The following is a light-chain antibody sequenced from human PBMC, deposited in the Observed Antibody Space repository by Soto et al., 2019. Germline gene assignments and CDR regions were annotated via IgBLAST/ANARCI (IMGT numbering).Light chain of an antibody. Sequence: EIVLTQSPGTLSLSQGERATLSCRASQSVSSIYLAWYQQKPGQAPRLLIYGASSRATGIPDRFSGSGSGTDFTLTISRLEPEDFAVYYCQQYGSSLITFGQGTRLEIK. CDR3: QQYGSSLIT. V-gene: IGKV3-20*01. CDR1: QSVSSIY. J-gene: IGKJ5*01. CDR2: GAS.